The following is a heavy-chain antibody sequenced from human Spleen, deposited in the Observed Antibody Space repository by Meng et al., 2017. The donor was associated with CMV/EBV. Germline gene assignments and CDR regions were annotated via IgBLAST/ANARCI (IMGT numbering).Heavy chain of an antibody. CDR1: TCGVC. Sequence: TCGVCVCWIRPPPGKALQWLALLYWNDDKRYSPSLKSRLTITKDTSKNQVVLTMTNMAPVDTATYYCTHRPELLWFGELSDSDFFDYWGQGTLVTVSS. CDR2: LYWNDDK. D-gene: IGHD3-10*01. V-gene: IGHV2-5*01. J-gene: IGHJ4*02. CDR3: THRPELLWFGELSDSDFFDY.